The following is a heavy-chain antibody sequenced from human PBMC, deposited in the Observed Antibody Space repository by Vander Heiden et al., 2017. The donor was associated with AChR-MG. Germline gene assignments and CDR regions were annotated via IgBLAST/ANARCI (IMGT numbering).Heavy chain of an antibody. Sequence: EVHLVESGGGLIKPGGSLRLPCIGSGFPFRNAWMGWVRQTPGKGLEWLGRIKSKTDGGTTDYAAPVKGRFTISRDDSKNTLYLQMNNLKTEDTAVYYCTTGWGYFNDWGQGTLVTVSS. CDR3: TTGWGYFND. J-gene: IGHJ4*02. V-gene: IGHV3-15*01. CDR1: GFPFRNAW. CDR2: IKSKTDGGTT. D-gene: IGHD3-16*01.